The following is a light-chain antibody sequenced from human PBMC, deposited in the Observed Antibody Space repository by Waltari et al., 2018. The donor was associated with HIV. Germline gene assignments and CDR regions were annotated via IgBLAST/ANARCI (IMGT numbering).Light chain of an antibody. V-gene: IGLV1-51*01. CDR3: GTWDSSLSAV. Sequence: QSVLTQPPSVSAAPGQTVTISCSGSSSNIGNHDVSWYQQLPGTAPKLLIYGHKKRPSGTPDRFSCSKSGTSSTLGITGLQTGDEADYYCGTWDSSLSAVFGGGTKLTVL. CDR2: GHK. CDR1: SSNIGNHD. J-gene: IGLJ3*02.